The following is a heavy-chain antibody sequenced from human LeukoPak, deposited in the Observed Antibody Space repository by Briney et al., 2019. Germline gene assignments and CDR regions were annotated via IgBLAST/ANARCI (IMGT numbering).Heavy chain of an antibody. V-gene: IGHV4-59*01. Sequence: SETLSLTCTVSGGSISSYYWSWIRQPPGKGLEWIGYIYYSGSTNYNPSLKSRVTISVDTSKNQFSLKLSSVTAADTAVYYCARGDRYCSGGSCYPIPFDYWGQGTLVTVSS. J-gene: IGHJ4*02. CDR3: ARGDRYCSGGSCYPIPFDY. CDR2: IYYSGST. D-gene: IGHD2-15*01. CDR1: GGSISSYY.